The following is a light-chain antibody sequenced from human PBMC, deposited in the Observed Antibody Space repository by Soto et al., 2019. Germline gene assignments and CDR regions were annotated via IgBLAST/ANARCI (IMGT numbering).Light chain of an antibody. J-gene: IGLJ2*01. Sequence: SYELTQPPSVSVAPGETARISCGGKNGGSRSVHWYQQKPGQAPFLVIYYDSDRPSGIPERFSGSNAGNTATLIISRVEAGNEADYYCQVWEATGDQVVFGGRTKLTVL. CDR2: YDS. V-gene: IGLV3-21*01. CDR3: QVWEATGDQVV. CDR1: NGGSRS.